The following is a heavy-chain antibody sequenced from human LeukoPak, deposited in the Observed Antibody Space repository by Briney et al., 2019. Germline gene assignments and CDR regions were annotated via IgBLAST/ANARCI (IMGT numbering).Heavy chain of an antibody. CDR3: ATGSPLEYEYDSRSINHGLDV. J-gene: IGHJ6*02. D-gene: IGHD3-22*01. CDR1: GYTPIELY. Sequence: ASVKVSCKVSGYTPIELYMHWVRQAPGIGLEWMGGFDPEDGETIYAQKFQGRVTMTEDTSTDTAYMELSSLRSEDTAVYYCATGSPLEYEYDSRSINHGLDVWGQGTTVTVSS. CDR2: FDPEDGET. V-gene: IGHV1-24*01.